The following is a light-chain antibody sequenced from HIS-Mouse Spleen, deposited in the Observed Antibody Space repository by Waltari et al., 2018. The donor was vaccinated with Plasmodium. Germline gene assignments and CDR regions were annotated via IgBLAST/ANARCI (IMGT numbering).Light chain of an antibody. J-gene: IGKJ4*01. CDR1: QGISRY. V-gene: IGKV1-8*01. CDR3: QQYYSYPLT. Sequence: AIRMTQSPSSFSASTGDRVTITCRASQGISRYLVWYQQKPGKAPKLLIYAASTLQSGVPSRFSGSGSGTDFTLTISCLQSEDFATYYCQQYYSYPLTFGGGTKVEIK. CDR2: AAS.